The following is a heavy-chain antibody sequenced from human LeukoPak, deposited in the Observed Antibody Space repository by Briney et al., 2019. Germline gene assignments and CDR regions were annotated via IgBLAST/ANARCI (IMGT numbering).Heavy chain of an antibody. V-gene: IGHV3-23*01. Sequence: GGSLRLSCAASGFTFSSYGMSWVRQAPGKGLEWVSAISGRGGSTYYADSVKGRFTISRDNSKNTLYLQMNSLRAEDTALYYCARVSDISVAAYFDYWGQGTLVTVSS. CDR1: GFTFSSYG. CDR2: ISGRGGST. J-gene: IGHJ4*02. D-gene: IGHD6-19*01. CDR3: ARVSDISVAAYFDY.